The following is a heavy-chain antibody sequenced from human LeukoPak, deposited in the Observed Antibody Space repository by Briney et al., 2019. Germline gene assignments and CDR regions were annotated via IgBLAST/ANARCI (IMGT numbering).Heavy chain of an antibody. CDR2: MTYDGSKR. J-gene: IGHJ4*02. CDR3: AKDIGPLTYDYDTSAYSGAFEY. Sequence: GGSLRLSCVVSGFTFSSYGMHWVRQAPGKGLEWVAFMTYDGSKRPYGDSVKGRFTISRDNAKNSLYLQMNSLRAEDTALYYCAKDIGPLTYDYDTSAYSGAFEYWGQGTLVTVSS. CDR1: GFTFSSYG. V-gene: IGHV3-30*02. D-gene: IGHD3-22*01.